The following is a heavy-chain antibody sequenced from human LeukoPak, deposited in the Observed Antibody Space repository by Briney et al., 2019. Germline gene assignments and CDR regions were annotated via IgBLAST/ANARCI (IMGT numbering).Heavy chain of an antibody. CDR1: GFTFSDYA. J-gene: IGHJ4*02. Sequence: GGSLRLSCVASGFTFSDYAMSWVRQAPGKGLEWVSGISDSGGSTYYADSVKGRCTISRDYSKNTVSLQMNNLRAEDTAVYFCARHDSFIPYWGQGTLVTVTS. CDR3: ARHDSFIPY. V-gene: IGHV3-23*01. D-gene: IGHD3-16*02. CDR2: ISDSGGST.